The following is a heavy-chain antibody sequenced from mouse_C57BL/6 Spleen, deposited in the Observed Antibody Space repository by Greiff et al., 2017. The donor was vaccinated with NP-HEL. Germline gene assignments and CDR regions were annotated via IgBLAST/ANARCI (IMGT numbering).Heavy chain of an antibody. CDR3: ARERGLGITAVVVD. J-gene: IGHJ2*01. Sequence: EVQLQESVAELVRPGASVKLSCTASGFTIKNTYMPWVKQRPEQGLEWIGRIDPANGNTKYAPKFQGKATLTADTSSNTAYLQLSSLTSEDTAIYYCARERGLGITAVVVDWGQGTTLTVSS. D-gene: IGHD1-1*01. V-gene: IGHV14-3*01. CDR2: IDPANGNT. CDR1: GFTIKNTY.